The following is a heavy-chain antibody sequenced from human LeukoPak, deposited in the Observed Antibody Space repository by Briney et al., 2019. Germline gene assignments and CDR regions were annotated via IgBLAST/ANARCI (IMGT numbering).Heavy chain of an antibody. V-gene: IGHV1-8*01. J-gene: IGHJ5*02. CDR3: ARAPSRITMIVVVITSSWFDP. Sequence: ASVKVSCKASGYTFTSYDINWVRQATGQGLEWMGWMNPNSGNTGYAQKFQGRVTMTRNTSISTAYMELSSLRSEDTAGYYCARAPSRITMIVVVITSSWFDPWGQGTLVTVSS. D-gene: IGHD3-22*01. CDR2: MNPNSGNT. CDR1: GYTFTSYD.